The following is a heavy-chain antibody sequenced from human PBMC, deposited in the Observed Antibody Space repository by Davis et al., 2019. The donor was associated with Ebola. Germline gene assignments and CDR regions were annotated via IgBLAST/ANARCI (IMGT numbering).Heavy chain of an antibody. CDR1: GGSISSSNW. V-gene: IGHV4-4*02. J-gene: IGHJ4*02. CDR2: IYHSGST. D-gene: IGHD4-23*01. Sequence: PSETLSLTCAVSGGSISSSNWWCWVRQPPGKGLEWIGEIYHSGSTNYNPSLKSRVTISVDTSKNQFSLKLSSVTAADTAVYYCARDGGNTRFDYWGQGTLVTVSS. CDR3: ARDGGNTRFDY.